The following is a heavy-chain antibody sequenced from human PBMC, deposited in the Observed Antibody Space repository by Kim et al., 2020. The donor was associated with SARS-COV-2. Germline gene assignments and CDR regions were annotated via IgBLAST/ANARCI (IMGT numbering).Heavy chain of an antibody. D-gene: IGHD2-15*01. J-gene: IGHJ6*03. Sequence: TYNPSLKSRVTISVDTSRNQFSLKLSSVTAADTAVYYCAGAAANYYYMDFWGKGTTVTVSS. CDR3: AGAAANYYYMDF. V-gene: IGHV4-59*01.